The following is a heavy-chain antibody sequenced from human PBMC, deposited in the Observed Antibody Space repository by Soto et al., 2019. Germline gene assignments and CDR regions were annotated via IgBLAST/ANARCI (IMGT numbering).Heavy chain of an antibody. CDR2: INPSGGST. CDR3: ARIIEYSSSSQGPDAFDI. Sequence: QVQLVQSGAEVKKPGASVKVSCKASGYTFTSYYMHWVRQAPGQGLEWMGIINPSGGSTSYAQKFQGRVTMTRDTSTSTVHMELSSLRSEDTAVYYCARIIEYSSSSQGPDAFDIWGQGTMVTVSS. CDR1: GYTFTSYY. J-gene: IGHJ3*02. D-gene: IGHD6-6*01. V-gene: IGHV1-46*01.